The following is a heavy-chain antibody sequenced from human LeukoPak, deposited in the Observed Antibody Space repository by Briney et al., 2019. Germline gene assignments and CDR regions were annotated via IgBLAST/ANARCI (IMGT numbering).Heavy chain of an antibody. CDR2: ISSSGSTI. Sequence: GGSLRLSCAASGFTFSSYEMHWVRQAPGKGLEWVSYISSSGSTIYYADSVKGRFTISRDNTKNSVYLQMNSLRGEDTGVYYCAMDSYGPDDYWGQGTLVTVSS. CDR1: GFTFSSYE. J-gene: IGHJ4*02. D-gene: IGHD5-18*01. CDR3: AMDSYGPDDY. V-gene: IGHV3-48*03.